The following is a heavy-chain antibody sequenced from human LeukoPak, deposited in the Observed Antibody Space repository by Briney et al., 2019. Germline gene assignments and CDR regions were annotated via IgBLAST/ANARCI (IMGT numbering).Heavy chain of an antibody. D-gene: IGHD2-15*01. Sequence: GSSVKVSCKASGGTFSSYAISWVRQAPGQGLEWMGGIIPIFGTANYAQKFQGRVTITTDESTSTAYMELSSLRSEDTTVYYCASLGPPGYCSGGSCYSAVGFDPWAREPWSPSPQ. J-gene: IGHJ5*02. V-gene: IGHV1-69*05. CDR1: GGTFSSYA. CDR2: IIPIFGTA. CDR3: ASLGPPGYCSGGSCYSAVGFDP.